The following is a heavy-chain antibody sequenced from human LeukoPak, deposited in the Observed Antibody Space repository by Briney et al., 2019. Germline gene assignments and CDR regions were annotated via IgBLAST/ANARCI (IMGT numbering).Heavy chain of an antibody. CDR2: IKSKSNNYET. Sequence: GGSLRLSCAASGFSFSGYIIHWVRQASGKGLEWIGRIKSKSNNYETAYAAPVKGRITISRDDSNNAAHLELSSLKTEDTAVYYCTLGYSSGRLGAFDVWGQGTMVTVSS. V-gene: IGHV3-73*01. CDR1: GFSFSGYI. CDR3: TLGYSSGRLGAFDV. D-gene: IGHD6-19*01. J-gene: IGHJ3*01.